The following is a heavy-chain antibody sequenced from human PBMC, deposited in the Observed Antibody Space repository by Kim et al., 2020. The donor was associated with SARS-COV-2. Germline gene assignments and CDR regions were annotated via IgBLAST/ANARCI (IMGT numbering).Heavy chain of an antibody. CDR3: ANALGDYGDFLFDY. Sequence: YANAVQDRFTNCRDKCKNTMYLQMNSLRAEDTAVYYCANALGDYGDFLFDYWGQGTLVTVSS. D-gene: IGHD4-17*01. V-gene: IGHV3-23*01. J-gene: IGHJ4*02.